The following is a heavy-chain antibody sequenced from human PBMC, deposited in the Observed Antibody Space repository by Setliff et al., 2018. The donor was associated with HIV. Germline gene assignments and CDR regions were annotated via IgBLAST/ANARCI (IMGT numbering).Heavy chain of an antibody. CDR1: GGSISSYY. CDR3: ARGARLLAGYSDRWDYYYMAV. CDR2: ISYSGIT. Sequence: PSETLSLTCTVAGGSISSYYWSWIRQPPGKGLEWIWYISYSGITNYNPSLKSRVTILVDSSRNQFSLRLSSVTAADTAVYYCARGARLLAGYSDRWDYYYMAVWGKGTTVTVSS. D-gene: IGHD6-13*01. V-gene: IGHV4-59*08. J-gene: IGHJ6*03.